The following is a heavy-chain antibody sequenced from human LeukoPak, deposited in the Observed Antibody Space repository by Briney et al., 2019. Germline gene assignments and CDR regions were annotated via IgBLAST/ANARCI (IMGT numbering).Heavy chain of an antibody. V-gene: IGHV3-48*01. CDR1: GFTFSSYS. CDR3: AKDPLRVVVPAAIPRYYMDV. CDR2: ISSSSSTI. J-gene: IGHJ6*03. Sequence: GGSLRLSCAASGFTFSSYSMNWVRQAPGKGLEWVSYISSSSSTIYYADSVKGRFTISRDNSKNTLYLQMNSLRAEDTAVYYCAKDPLRVVVPAAIPRYYMDVWGKGTTVTVSS. D-gene: IGHD2-2*01.